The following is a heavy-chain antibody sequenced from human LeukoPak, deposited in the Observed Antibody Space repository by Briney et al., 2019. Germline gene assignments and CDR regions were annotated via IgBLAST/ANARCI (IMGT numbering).Heavy chain of an antibody. V-gene: IGHV3-74*01. Sequence: PGGSLRLSCTASGFTFSSYWMHWVRQAPGKGLVWVSRINRDGSTINYADSVKGRFTISRDNSKNTLYLQMNSLRAEDTAVYYCAKENGSGTYSYFQHWGQGTLVTVSS. CDR1: GFTFSSYW. CDR2: INRDGSTI. J-gene: IGHJ1*01. CDR3: AKENGSGTYSYFQH. D-gene: IGHD3-10*01.